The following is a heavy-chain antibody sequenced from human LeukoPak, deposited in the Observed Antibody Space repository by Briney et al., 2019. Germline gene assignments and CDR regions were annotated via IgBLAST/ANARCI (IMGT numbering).Heavy chain of an antibody. V-gene: IGHV4-4*07. CDR2: IYTSGST. D-gene: IGHD6-13*01. J-gene: IGHJ6*03. CDR1: GDSINGHY. Sequence: TSETLSLTCTVSGDSINGHYWTWIRQPAGKGLEWIGRIYTSGSTRYIPSLKSRVTMSVDSSKNQFSLKLCSVTAADTAFYYCARAAAGISYYYYYMDVWGKGTTVTVSS. CDR3: ARAAAGISYYYYYMDV.